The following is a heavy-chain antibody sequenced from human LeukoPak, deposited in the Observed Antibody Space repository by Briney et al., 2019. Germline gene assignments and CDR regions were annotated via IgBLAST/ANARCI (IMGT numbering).Heavy chain of an antibody. D-gene: IGHD5-24*01. J-gene: IGHJ4*02. CDR3: AKLIGMATTPPFDY. CDR1: GFTFSSYG. Sequence: GGSLRLSCAASGFTFSSYGMHWVRQAPGKGLEWVAFIRYDGSNKYYADSVKGRFTISRDNSKNTLYLQMNSLRAEDTAVYYCAKLIGMATTPPFDYWGQGTLVTVSS. V-gene: IGHV3-30*02. CDR2: IRYDGSNK.